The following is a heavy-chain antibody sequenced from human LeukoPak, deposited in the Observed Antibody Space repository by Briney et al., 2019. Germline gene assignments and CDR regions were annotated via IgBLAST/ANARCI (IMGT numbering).Heavy chain of an antibody. D-gene: IGHD4-17*01. CDR1: GGSINNYY. V-gene: IGHV4-4*07. CDR2: IYTSGST. J-gene: IGHJ5*02. Sequence: SETLSLTCTVSGGSINNYYWSWIRQPPGKGLEWIGRIYTSGSTTYNPSLKSRVTMSVDTSKSQFSLNLMSVTAADTAVYYCTRDTGTTGEVKFDPWGQGTLVTVSS. CDR3: TRDTGTTGEVKFDP.